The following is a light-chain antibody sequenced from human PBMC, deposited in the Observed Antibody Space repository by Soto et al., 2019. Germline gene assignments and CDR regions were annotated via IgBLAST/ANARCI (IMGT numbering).Light chain of an antibody. CDR1: QTISTW. CDR3: QQYNSYPRDT. CDR2: KAS. J-gene: IGKJ2*01. V-gene: IGKV1-5*03. Sequence: DIQMTQSPSTLSASVGDRVTITCRASQTISTWLAWYQQRPGKAPKLLISKASSLESGVPSRFSGSGSGTDLSPTTSRLQPDDFATYYCQQYNSYPRDTFGQGTKVDIK.